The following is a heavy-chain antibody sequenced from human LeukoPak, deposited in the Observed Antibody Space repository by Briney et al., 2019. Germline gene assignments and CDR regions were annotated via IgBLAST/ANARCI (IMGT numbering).Heavy chain of an antibody. J-gene: IGHJ6*03. D-gene: IGHD3-3*01. CDR1: GFTFSSYW. V-gene: IGHV3-7*01. CDR2: IKQDGSEK. Sequence: GGSLRLSCAASGFTFSSYWMSWVRQAPGKGLEWVANIKQDGSEKYYVDSVKGRFTISRDNAKNSLYLQMNSLRAEDTAVYYCARVLRFLERFYYYYYMDVWGKGTTVTVSS. CDR3: ARVLRFLERFYYYYYMDV.